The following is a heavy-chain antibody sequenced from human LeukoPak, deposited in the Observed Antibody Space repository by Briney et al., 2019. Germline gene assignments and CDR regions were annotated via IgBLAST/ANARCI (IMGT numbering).Heavy chain of an antibody. CDR1: GSTFTVYF. D-gene: IGHD3-22*01. J-gene: IGHJ4*02. Sequence: GASVKVSCKAAGSTFTVYFKQWERQAPGQGREWMGWINPNSGGTNYAQKFQGRVTMTRDTSISTVYMELSRLRSDDTAVYYCARWNNYDSSGSRFDYWGQGTLVTVSS. V-gene: IGHV1-2*02. CDR2: INPNSGGT. CDR3: ARWNNYDSSGSRFDY.